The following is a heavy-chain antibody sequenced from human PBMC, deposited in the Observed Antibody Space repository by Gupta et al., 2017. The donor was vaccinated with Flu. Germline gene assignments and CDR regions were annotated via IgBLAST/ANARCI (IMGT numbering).Heavy chain of an antibody. Sequence: QVQLQQWGAGLLKPSETLSLTCAVYGGSFSGYYWSWIRRPPGKGLEWIGEINHSGSTNYNPSLKSRVTISVDTSKNQFSLKLSSVTAADTAVYYCARGGDIVVVPAAMIIGMDVWGQGTTVTVSS. D-gene: IGHD2-2*01. CDR3: ARGGDIVVVPAAMIIGMDV. CDR1: GGSFSGYY. J-gene: IGHJ6*02. CDR2: INHSGST. V-gene: IGHV4-34*01.